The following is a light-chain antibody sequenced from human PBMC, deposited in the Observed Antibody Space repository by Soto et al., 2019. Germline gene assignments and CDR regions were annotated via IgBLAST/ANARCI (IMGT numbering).Light chain of an antibody. V-gene: IGKV3-11*01. CDR1: QSVSSY. Sequence: EIVLTQSPATLSLSPGERATLSCRASQSVSSYLAWYQQKPGQAPRLLIYDASNRATGIPARFSGGGSGTDVTLTIRSLEPEDFAVYYCQQRFNWPRFTFGQGTKLEIK. CDR2: DAS. CDR3: QQRFNWPRFT. J-gene: IGKJ2*01.